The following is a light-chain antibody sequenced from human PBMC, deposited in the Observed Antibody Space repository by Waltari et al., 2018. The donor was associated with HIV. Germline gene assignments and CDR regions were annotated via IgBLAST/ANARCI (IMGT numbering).Light chain of an antibody. CDR3: QQYYSTPRT. Sequence: DIVMTQSPDSLAVSLGERDTIHCKSSQSVLYSSNNKNYLAWYQQKPGQPPKLLIYWASTRESGVPDRFSGSGSGTDFTLTISSLQAEDVAVYYCQQYYSTPRTFGPGTKVDIK. V-gene: IGKV4-1*01. CDR2: WAS. J-gene: IGKJ3*01. CDR1: QSVLYSSNNKNY.